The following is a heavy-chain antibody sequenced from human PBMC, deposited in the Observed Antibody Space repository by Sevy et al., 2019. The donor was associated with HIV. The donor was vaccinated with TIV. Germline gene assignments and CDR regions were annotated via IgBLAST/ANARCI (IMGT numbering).Heavy chain of an antibody. Sequence: GGSLRLSCAASGFTFNRYWMSWVRQAPGKGLEWVSHISNSGSIIYYEDSVKGRFTISRDNAKNSLYLQMNSLRAEDTAVYYCAREDGSRQYFQYWGQGTLVTVSS. D-gene: IGHD6-13*01. CDR3: AREDGSRQYFQY. V-gene: IGHV3-48*03. CDR1: GFTFNRYW. CDR2: ISNSGSII. J-gene: IGHJ1*01.